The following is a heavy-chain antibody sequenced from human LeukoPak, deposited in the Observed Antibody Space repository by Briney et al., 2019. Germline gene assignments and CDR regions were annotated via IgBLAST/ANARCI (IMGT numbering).Heavy chain of an antibody. CDR3: AIYYYDSSEVDY. V-gene: IGHV1-8*01. Sequence: ASVKVSCKASGYTFTSYDINWVRQATGQGLEWMGWMNPNSGNTGYAQKFQGRVTMTRNTSISTAYMELSSLGSEDTAVYYCAIYYYDSSEVDYWGQGTLVTVSS. J-gene: IGHJ4*02. CDR1: GYTFTSYD. CDR2: MNPNSGNT. D-gene: IGHD3-22*01.